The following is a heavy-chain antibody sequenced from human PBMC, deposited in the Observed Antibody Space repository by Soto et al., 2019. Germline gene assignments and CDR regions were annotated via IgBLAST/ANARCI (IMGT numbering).Heavy chain of an antibody. V-gene: IGHV1-69*13. CDR2: IIPMFGTA. D-gene: IGHD6-13*01. Sequence: VASGKVSCKASGGTFSSYAISWVRQAPGQGLEWMGGIIPMFGTANYAQKFQGRVTITADESTSTAYMELSSLRSEDTAVYYCARVSDHRYSSSSYEAFDIWGQGTMVTVSS. CDR3: ARVSDHRYSSSSYEAFDI. CDR1: GGTFSSYA. J-gene: IGHJ3*02.